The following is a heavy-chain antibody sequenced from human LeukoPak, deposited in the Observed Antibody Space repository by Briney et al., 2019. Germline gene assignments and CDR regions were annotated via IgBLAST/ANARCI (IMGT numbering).Heavy chain of an antibody. D-gene: IGHD2-15*01. CDR3: ARGVVGAPYYYYYGMDV. V-gene: IGHV4-30-2*01. CDR2: IYHSGST. J-gene: IGHJ6*02. CDR1: GGSISSGGYS. Sequence: SETLSLTFAVSGGSISSGGYSWSWIRQPPGKGLVRIGYIYHSGSTYYNPSLKSRVTISVDRSKNQFSLKLSSVTAADTAVYYCARGVVGAPYYYYYGMDVWGQGTTVTVSS.